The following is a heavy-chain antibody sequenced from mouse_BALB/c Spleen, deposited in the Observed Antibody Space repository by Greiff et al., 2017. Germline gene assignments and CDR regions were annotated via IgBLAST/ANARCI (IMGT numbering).Heavy chain of an antibody. V-gene: IGHV5-6-2*01. Sequence: EVMLVESGGGLVKLGGSLKLSCAASGFTFSSYYMSWVRQTPEKRLELVAAINSNGGSTYYPDTVKGRFTISRDNAKNTLYLQMSSLKSEDTALYYCARRDYGNYGVYYWYFDVWGAGTTVTVSS. J-gene: IGHJ1*01. CDR2: INSNGGST. CDR3: ARRDYGNYGVYYWYFDV. CDR1: GFTFSSYY. D-gene: IGHD2-1*01.